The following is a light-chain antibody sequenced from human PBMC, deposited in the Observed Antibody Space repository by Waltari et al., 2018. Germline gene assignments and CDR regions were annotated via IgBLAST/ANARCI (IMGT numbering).Light chain of an antibody. CDR2: LVS. Sequence: DIVMTQTPLSLPVTLGEPASISCRSSQSLLYSDGKTYLDWCLQKPGQSPQLLMYLVSKRASGVPDKFSGSGSGSDFTLKISRVEAEDVGVYYCMQAVQSPWTFGQGTRVEIK. J-gene: IGKJ1*01. CDR1: QSLLYSDGKTY. V-gene: IGKV2-40*01. CDR3: MQAVQSPWT.